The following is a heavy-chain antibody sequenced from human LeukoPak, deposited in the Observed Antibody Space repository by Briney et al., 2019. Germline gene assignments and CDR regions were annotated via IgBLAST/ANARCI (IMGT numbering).Heavy chain of an antibody. CDR3: AKDYYDSSGYSVDY. CDR2: ISGDGGST. J-gene: IGHJ4*02. V-gene: IGHV3-43*02. CDR1: GFTFDDYA. Sequence: PGGSLRLSCASSGFTFDDYAMHWVRQAPGKGLEWVSLISGDGGSTYYADSVKGRFTISRDNSKNYLYLQMNSLRTEDTALYYCAKDYYDSSGYSVDYWGQGTLVTVSS. D-gene: IGHD3-22*01.